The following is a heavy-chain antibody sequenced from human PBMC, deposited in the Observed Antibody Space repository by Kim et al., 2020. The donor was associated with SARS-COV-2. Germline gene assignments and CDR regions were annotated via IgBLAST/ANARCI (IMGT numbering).Heavy chain of an antibody. V-gene: IGHV1-18*04. CDR1: GYTFSTYG. CDR3: ARGEAWFDT. Sequence: ASVKVSCKASGYTFSTYGISWVRQVAGRGLEWIGGISVYNGDTIYAQKYQGRLTFTTDRSSNMVYMELSSLNPDDSALYYCARGEAWFDTWGQGTLFSVS. CDR2: ISVYNGDT. J-gene: IGHJ5*02.